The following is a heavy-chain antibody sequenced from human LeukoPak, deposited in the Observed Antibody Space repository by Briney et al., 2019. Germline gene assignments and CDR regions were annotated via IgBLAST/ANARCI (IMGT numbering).Heavy chain of an antibody. D-gene: IGHD6-6*01. J-gene: IGHJ4*02. Sequence: ASVRVSCKASGYTFTSYGISWVRQAPGQGLEWMGWISAYNGNTNYAQKLQGRVTMTTDTSTSTAYMELRSLRSDDTAVYHCARGLDIAAPTAADYWGQGTLVTVSS. CDR1: GYTFTSYG. V-gene: IGHV1-18*01. CDR3: ARGLDIAAPTAADY. CDR2: ISAYNGNT.